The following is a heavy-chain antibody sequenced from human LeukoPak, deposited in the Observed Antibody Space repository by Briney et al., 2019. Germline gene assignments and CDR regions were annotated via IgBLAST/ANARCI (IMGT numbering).Heavy chain of an antibody. J-gene: IGHJ5*01. D-gene: IGHD3-10*01. CDR2: VNAGNGNT. CDR3: TRGVRSGVFDP. Sequence: GASVKVSCKASGYIFTSYTIHWVRQAPGQRLEWVGWVNAGNGNTKFSEKFQGRVTITRDTSASTAYVDLCSLTSEDTAVYYCTRGVRSGVFDPWGQGTPVIVSS. V-gene: IGHV1-3*01. CDR1: GYIFTSYT.